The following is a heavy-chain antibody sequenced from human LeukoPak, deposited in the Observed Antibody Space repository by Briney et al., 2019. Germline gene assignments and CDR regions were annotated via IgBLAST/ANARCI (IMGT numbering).Heavy chain of an antibody. J-gene: IGHJ6*03. CDR2: IYYSGST. D-gene: IGHD3-3*01. CDR3: ARRVQSIGYDFWSGYKYYYYYYMDV. Sequence: PSETLSLTCTVSGGSISSSSYFWGWIRQPPGKGLEWIGSIYYSGSTYYNPSLKSRVTISVDTSKNQFSLKLSSVTAADTAVYYCARRVQSIGYDFWSGYKYYYYYYMDVWGKGTTVTVSS. V-gene: IGHV4-39*07. CDR1: GGSISSSSYF.